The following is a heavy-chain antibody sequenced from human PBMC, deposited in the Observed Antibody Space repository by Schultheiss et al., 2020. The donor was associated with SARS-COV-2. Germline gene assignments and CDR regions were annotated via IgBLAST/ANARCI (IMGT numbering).Heavy chain of an antibody. CDR3: AREYYYGSGSQTSAVSY. CDR1: GFTFSSHA. CDR2: IGTAGDT. J-gene: IGHJ4*02. D-gene: IGHD3-10*01. Sequence: GGSLRLSCAASGFTFSSHAMHWVRQAPGKGLEWVSAIGTAGDTYYPGSVKGRFTISRENAKNSLYLQMNSLRAEDTAVYYCAREYYYGSGSQTSAVSYWGQGTLVTVSS. V-gene: IGHV3-13*04.